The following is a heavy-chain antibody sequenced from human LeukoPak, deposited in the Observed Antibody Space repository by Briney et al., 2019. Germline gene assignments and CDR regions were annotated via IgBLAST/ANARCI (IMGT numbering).Heavy chain of an antibody. CDR2: ISYDGSNK. J-gene: IGHJ4*02. CDR1: GFTFSSYG. D-gene: IGHD3-22*01. V-gene: IGHV3-30*03. CDR3: ARDRGFRLHY. Sequence: GRSLRLSCAASGFTFSSYGMHWVRQAPGKGLEWVAVISYDGSNKYYADSVKGRFTISRDNSKNTLYLQMNSLRAEDTAVFYCARDRGFRLHYWGQGTLVTVSS.